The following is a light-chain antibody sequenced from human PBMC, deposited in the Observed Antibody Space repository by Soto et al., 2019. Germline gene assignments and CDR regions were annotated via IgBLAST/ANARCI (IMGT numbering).Light chain of an antibody. CDR2: ASS. V-gene: IGKV3-15*01. CDR1: QSVKTN. Sequence: ETVMTQSPATLSVSPGETATLSCRASQSVKTNLAWYQQKPGQAPRLLIYASSTRATGVPARFSGSGSGTEFTLTVSSLQSEDVAVYYCQQYNNWPPWAFGQGTKVEI. CDR3: QQYNNWPPWA. J-gene: IGKJ1*01.